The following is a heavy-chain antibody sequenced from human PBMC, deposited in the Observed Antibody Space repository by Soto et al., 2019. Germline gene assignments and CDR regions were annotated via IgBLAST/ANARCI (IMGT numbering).Heavy chain of an antibody. D-gene: IGHD1-26*01. CDR1: GYSFVAYY. CDR2: INPNTGGT. J-gene: IGHJ4*02. V-gene: IGHV1-2*02. Sequence: GASVNVSCKASGYSFVAYYMHWVRQAPGHGLEWMGWINPNTGGTHYAPKFQGRVTMTRDTSITTAFMELSSLRYDDTAVYYCANGTYIDFNYWGRGTLVTVSS. CDR3: ANGTYIDFNY.